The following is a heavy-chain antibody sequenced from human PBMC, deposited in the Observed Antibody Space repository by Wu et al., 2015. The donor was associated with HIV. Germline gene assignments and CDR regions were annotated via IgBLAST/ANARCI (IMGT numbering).Heavy chain of an antibody. D-gene: IGHD1-26*01. Sequence: QVQLVQSGAEVKKPGSSVRVSCKASGGTFSSYAINWVRQAPGQGLEWMGRIIPIDSTTNYAQKFQGRVTITADESTYTVYMQLRFLRSDDTAVYYCTRDRTWDEDYWGQGTQVTVSS. J-gene: IGHJ4*02. V-gene: IGHV1-69*11. CDR3: TRDRTWDEDY. CDR2: IIPIDSTT. CDR1: GGTFSSYA.